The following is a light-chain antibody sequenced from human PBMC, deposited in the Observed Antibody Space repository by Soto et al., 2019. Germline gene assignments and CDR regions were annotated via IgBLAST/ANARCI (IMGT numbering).Light chain of an antibody. CDR3: QVYGSSLWT. J-gene: IGKJ1*01. CDR2: GAS. Sequence: DIVLTQSPGTLSLSPGERATLSCRASQSDSSSYLAWYQQQPGQAPRLLIYGASSRATGIPDRFSGSGSGTDFTLTISRLEPEDFAVYYCQVYGSSLWTFGQGTKVEVK. V-gene: IGKV3-20*01. CDR1: QSDSSSY.